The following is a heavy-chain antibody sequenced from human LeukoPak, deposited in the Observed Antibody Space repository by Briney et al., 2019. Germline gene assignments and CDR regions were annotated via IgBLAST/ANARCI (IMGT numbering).Heavy chain of an antibody. CDR1: GGSISSYY. D-gene: IGHD3-22*01. Sequence: KPSETLSLTCTVSGGSISSYYWSWIRQPAGKGLEWIGRIYSSGSTNYNPSLKSRVSISVDTSKNQFSLKLSSVTAADTAVYYCARASYSYDINGWVPFDYWGQGTLVTVSS. J-gene: IGHJ4*02. CDR2: IYSSGST. CDR3: ARASYSYDINGWVPFDY. V-gene: IGHV4-4*07.